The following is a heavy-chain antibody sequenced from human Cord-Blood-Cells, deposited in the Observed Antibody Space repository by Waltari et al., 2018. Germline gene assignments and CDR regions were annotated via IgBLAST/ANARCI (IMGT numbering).Heavy chain of an antibody. D-gene: IGHD3-10*01. CDR3: ARLGAGDRYYFDY. Sequence: QLQLQESGPGLVKPSETLSLTCTVSGGSISSSSYYWGWLRQPPGKGLEWIGSIYYSGRTYYTPSLKSRVTISVDTSKNQFSLKLSSVTAADTAVYYCARLGAGDRYYFDYWGQGTLVTVSS. V-gene: IGHV4-39*01. CDR1: GGSISSSSYY. CDR2: IYYSGRT. J-gene: IGHJ4*02.